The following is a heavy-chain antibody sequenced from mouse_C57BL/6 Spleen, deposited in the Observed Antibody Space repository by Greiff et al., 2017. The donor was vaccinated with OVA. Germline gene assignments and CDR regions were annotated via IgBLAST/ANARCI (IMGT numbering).Heavy chain of an antibody. CDR3: TRGGYFEV. Sequence: VQLQQSGAELVRPGASVTLSCTASGFTFTDYEMHWVKQTPVHGLEWIGAIDPETGGTAYHKKFQGKAILTADKSSSTAYMALRSLTSEDSAVYYCTRGGYFEVWGTGTTVTVSS. J-gene: IGHJ1*03. CDR1: GFTFTDYE. CDR2: IDPETGGT. V-gene: IGHV1-15*01.